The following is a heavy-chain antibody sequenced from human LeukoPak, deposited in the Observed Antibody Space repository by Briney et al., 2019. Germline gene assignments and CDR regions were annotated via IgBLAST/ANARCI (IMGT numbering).Heavy chain of an antibody. J-gene: IGHJ4*02. Sequence: PSETLSLTCTVSGGSISSYYWSWIRQPPGKGLEWIGEINHSGSTNYNPSLKSRVTISVDTSKNQFSLKLSSVTAADTAVYYCARSSYGSGIDYWGQGTLVTVSS. V-gene: IGHV4-34*01. CDR1: GGSISSYY. CDR2: INHSGST. CDR3: ARSSYGSGIDY. D-gene: IGHD3-10*01.